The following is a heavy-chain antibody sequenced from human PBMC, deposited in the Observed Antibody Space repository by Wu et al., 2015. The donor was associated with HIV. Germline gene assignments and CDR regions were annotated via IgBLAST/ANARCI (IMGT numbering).Heavy chain of an antibody. D-gene: IGHD3-16*01. CDR3: ARVEIMITFRRGSNYDY. V-gene: IGHV1-2*02. CDR1: GYTFTDYY. CDR2: INPNSGDT. Sequence: QVQLVQSGAEVKKPGASVKVSCKASGYTFTDYYLHWVRQAPGQGLEWMGWINPNSGDTNYTEKFQDRVTMTRDTSINTAYMDLSGLTSDDTAVYYCARVEIMITFRRGSNYDYWGQGTLVTVSS. J-gene: IGHJ4*02.